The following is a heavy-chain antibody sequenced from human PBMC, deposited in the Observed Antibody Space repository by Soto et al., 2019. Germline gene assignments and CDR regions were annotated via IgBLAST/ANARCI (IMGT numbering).Heavy chain of an antibody. D-gene: IGHD1-7*01. V-gene: IGHV1-69*04. Sequence: SVKVSCKASGYTFTNYAIHWVRQAPGQGLEWMGRIIPILNIANYAQKFQGRVTITADKSTSTAYMELSSLRSEDTAVYYCARAPMELLYFDYWGQGTLVTVSS. CDR2: IIPILNIA. CDR1: GYTFTNYA. CDR3: ARAPMELLYFDY. J-gene: IGHJ4*02.